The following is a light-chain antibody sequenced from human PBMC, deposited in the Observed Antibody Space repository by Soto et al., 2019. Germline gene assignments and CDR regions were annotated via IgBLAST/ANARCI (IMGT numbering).Light chain of an antibody. V-gene: IGLV1-44*01. CDR3: AAWDDSLSGML. Sequence: QSVLTQPPSASATPGQRVTISCSGSSSNIGRNTVNWYQQLPGTAPKLLIYNDNQRPSGVPDRFSGSKSGTSVSLAISGLQSDDEADYYCAAWDDSLSGMLFGGGTKVTVL. CDR2: NDN. CDR1: SSNIGRNT. J-gene: IGLJ2*01.